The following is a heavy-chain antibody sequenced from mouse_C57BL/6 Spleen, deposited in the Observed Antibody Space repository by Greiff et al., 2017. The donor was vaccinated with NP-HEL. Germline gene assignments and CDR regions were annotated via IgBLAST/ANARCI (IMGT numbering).Heavy chain of an antibody. V-gene: IGHV1-82*01. CDR1: GYAFSSSW. J-gene: IGHJ2*01. Sequence: VQRVESGPELVKPGASVKISCKASGYAFSSSWMNWVKQRPGKGLEWIGRIYPGDGDTNYNGKFKGKATLTADKSSSTAYMQLSSLTSEDSAVYFCARDGYQGYWGQGTTLTVSS. CDR2: IYPGDGDT. D-gene: IGHD2-3*01. CDR3: ARDGYQGY.